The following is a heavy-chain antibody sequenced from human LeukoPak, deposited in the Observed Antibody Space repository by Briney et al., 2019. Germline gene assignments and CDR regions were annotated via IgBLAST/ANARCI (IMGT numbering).Heavy chain of an antibody. CDR1: GYTFTGYY. J-gene: IGHJ5*02. CDR3: ARDPSPYSSSWYWFDP. D-gene: IGHD6-13*01. Sequence: ASVKVSSKASGYTFTGYYMHWVRQAPGQGLEWMGWINPNSGGTNYAQKFQGRVTMTRDTSISTAYMELSRLRSDDTAVYYCARDPSPYSSSWYWFDPWGQGTLVTVSS. V-gene: IGHV1-2*02. CDR2: INPNSGGT.